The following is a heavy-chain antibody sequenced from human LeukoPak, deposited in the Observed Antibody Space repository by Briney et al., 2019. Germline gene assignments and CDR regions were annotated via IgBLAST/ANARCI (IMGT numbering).Heavy chain of an antibody. Sequence: GGSLRLSCAASGFTFSNYGMNWVRQAPGKGLEWVSGISSDGDRTYYYGEFVKGRFTISRDNSKNTLYLQMNSLRAEDTAVYYCAKDEDGYSYGYYFDYWGQGTLVTVSS. V-gene: IGHV3-23*01. J-gene: IGHJ4*02. D-gene: IGHD5-18*01. CDR2: ISSDGDRT. CDR3: AKDEDGYSYGYYFDY. CDR1: GFTFSNYG.